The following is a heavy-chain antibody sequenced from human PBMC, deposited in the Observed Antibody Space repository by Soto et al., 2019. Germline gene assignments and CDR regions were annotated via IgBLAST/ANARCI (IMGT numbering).Heavy chain of an antibody. V-gene: IGHV3-9*01. CDR2: INWNSVHL. Sequence: AQLVESGGGLVQPGRSLRLTCTASGFSFDDYAMHWVRQVPGKGLEWVSGINWNSVHLDYADSVKGRFTISRDNSKNSLYLQMNSLRVEDTALYYCAKDRVGSPVYDAFDIWGQGTMVTVSS. CDR1: GFSFDDYA. D-gene: IGHD2-2*03. CDR3: AKDRVGSPVYDAFDI. J-gene: IGHJ3*02.